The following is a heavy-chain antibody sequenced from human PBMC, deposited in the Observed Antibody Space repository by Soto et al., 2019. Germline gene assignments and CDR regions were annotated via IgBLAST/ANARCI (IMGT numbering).Heavy chain of an antibody. Sequence: ESLKVSCKGSGYSFTSYWIVWVPQMPGKGLELMGTIYPGDSDTRYSPSFQGQVTISVDKSITTAYLQWSSLKASDTAMYYCGRRRAWGPLHAELGCGGDCYPGFDSWGQGTLVTVSS. D-gene: IGHD2-21*02. CDR1: GYSFTSYW. V-gene: IGHV5-51*01. J-gene: IGHJ5*01. CDR2: IYPGDSDT. CDR3: GRRRAWGPLHAELGCGGDCYPGFDS.